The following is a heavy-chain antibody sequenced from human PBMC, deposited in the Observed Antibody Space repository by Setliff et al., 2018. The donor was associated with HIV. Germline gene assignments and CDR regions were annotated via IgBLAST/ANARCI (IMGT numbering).Heavy chain of an antibody. CDR2: IKQDGSDM. V-gene: IGHV3-7*01. D-gene: IGHD1-20*01. J-gene: IGHJ6*02. CDR1: GFTFSSAW. Sequence: GESLKISCAASGFTFSSAWMTWLRRAPGRGLEWVANIKQDGSDMHYIESVKGRFTIFRDNAKNSVFLQMNSLRAEDTAVYYCARDPGRYNGMDVWGQGTTVTVSS. CDR3: ARDPGRYNGMDV.